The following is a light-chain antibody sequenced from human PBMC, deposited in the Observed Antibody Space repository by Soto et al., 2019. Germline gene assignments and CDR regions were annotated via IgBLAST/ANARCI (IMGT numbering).Light chain of an antibody. Sequence: EIVMTQSPATLSVSPGESATLSCRAGQSVSSRLAWYQQKPGQAPRLLIYGASIRATGIPARFSGSGSGTDFTLTISSLQSEDAAVYYCQQYNEWPPYTFGQGTKLDIK. V-gene: IGKV3-15*01. CDR1: QSVSSR. CDR3: QQYNEWPPYT. CDR2: GAS. J-gene: IGKJ2*01.